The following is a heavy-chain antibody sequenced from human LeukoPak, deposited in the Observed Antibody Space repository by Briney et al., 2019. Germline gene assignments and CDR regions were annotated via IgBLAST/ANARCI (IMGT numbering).Heavy chain of an antibody. CDR1: GGSFSGYY. CDR3: AGPPRRYCSGGSCYSADAFDI. CDR2: INHSGST. J-gene: IGHJ3*02. V-gene: IGHV4-34*01. D-gene: IGHD2-15*01. Sequence: SETLSLTCAVYGGSFSGYYWSWIRQPPGKGLEWIGEINHSGSTNYNPSLKSRVTISVDTSKNQFSLKLSSVTAADTAVYYCAGPPRRYCSGGSCYSADAFDIWGQGTMVTVSS.